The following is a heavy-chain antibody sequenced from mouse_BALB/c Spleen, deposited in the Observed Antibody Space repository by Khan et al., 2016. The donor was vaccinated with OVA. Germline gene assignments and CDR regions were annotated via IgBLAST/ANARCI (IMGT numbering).Heavy chain of an antibody. D-gene: IGHD2-1*01. Sequence: VELVESGPGLVAPSQSLSITCTVAGFSLTSYGVHWVRQPPGKGLEWLGVIWAGGSTNYNSALMSRLIISKDNSKSQVLLKMSSLQTDDTAMYYCARGQYGNSAWFANWGQGTLVTVSA. CDR1: GFSLTSYG. CDR3: ARGQYGNSAWFAN. J-gene: IGHJ3*01. CDR2: IWAGGST. V-gene: IGHV2-9*02.